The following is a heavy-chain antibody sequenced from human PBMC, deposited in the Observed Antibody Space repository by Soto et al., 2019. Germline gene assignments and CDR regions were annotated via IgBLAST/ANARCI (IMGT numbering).Heavy chain of an antibody. CDR1: GYSFTSYW. V-gene: IGHV5-51*01. Sequence: PGESLKISCKGSGYSFTSYWTGWVRQMPGKGLEWMGIIYPGDSDTRYSPSFQGQVTISADKSISTAYLQWSSLKASDTAMYYCARRVLTGYPDYYYYMDVWGKGTTVTVSS. CDR3: ARRVLTGYPDYYYYMDV. J-gene: IGHJ6*03. D-gene: IGHD3-9*01. CDR2: IYPGDSDT.